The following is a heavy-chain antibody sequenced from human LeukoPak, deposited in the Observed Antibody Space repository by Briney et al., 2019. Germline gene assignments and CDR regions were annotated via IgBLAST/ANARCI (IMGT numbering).Heavy chain of an antibody. V-gene: IGHV4-59*01. CDR1: GGSISSYY. Sequence: PSETLSLTCTASGGSISSYYWSWIRQPPGKGLEWIGYIYYSGSTNYNPSLKSRVIISVDTSKNQFSLKLSSVTAADTAVYYCARDLERDYYYYMDVWGKGTTVTVSS. J-gene: IGHJ6*03. CDR3: ARDLERDYYYYMDV. CDR2: IYYSGST. D-gene: IGHD3-3*01.